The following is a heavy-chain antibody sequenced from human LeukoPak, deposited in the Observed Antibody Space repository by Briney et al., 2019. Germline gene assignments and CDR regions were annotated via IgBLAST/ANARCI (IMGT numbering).Heavy chain of an antibody. J-gene: IGHJ4*02. V-gene: IGHV3-43*01. CDR2: ITWDGSSI. CDR3: AKSSLTGRAAWSYFDY. D-gene: IGHD1-14*01. Sequence: PGGSLRLSCASSGFTFDDFTMYWVRQAPGKGLEWVSLITWDGSSISYADSVKGRFTISRDNYKNSLYLQMNSLRTDDTALYYCAKSSLTGRAAWSYFDYCGQGTLVTVSS. CDR1: GFTFDDFT.